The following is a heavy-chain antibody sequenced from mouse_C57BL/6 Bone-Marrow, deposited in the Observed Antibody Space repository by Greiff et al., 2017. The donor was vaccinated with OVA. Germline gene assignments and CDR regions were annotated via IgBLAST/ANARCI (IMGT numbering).Heavy chain of an antibody. J-gene: IGHJ3*01. V-gene: IGHV1-67*01. CDR1: GYTFTDYA. Sequence: QVQLQQSGPELVRPGVSVKISCKGSGYTFTDYAMHWVKQSHAKSLEWIGVISTYYGDASYNQKFKDKATMPVDKSSSTAYLDLARRTSEDSAVDYCARSGDYDGAWFAYWGQGTLVTVSA. CDR2: ISTYYGDA. CDR3: ARSGDYDGAWFAY. D-gene: IGHD2-4*01.